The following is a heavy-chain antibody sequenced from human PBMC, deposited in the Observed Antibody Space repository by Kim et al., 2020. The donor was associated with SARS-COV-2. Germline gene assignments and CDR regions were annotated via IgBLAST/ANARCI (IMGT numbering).Heavy chain of an antibody. D-gene: IGHD3-22*01. CDR3: ARSLITMIVVPQAFDI. J-gene: IGHJ3*02. V-gene: IGHV1-18*01. Sequence: RLQGRVTMTTDTSTSTAYMELRSLRSDDTAVYYCARSLITMIVVPQAFDIWGQGTMVTVSS.